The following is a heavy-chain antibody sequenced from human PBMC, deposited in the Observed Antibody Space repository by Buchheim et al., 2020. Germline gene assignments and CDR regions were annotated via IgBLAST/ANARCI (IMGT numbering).Heavy chain of an antibody. D-gene: IGHD1-26*01. J-gene: IGHJ4*02. Sequence: EVQLVESGGGLVQPGGSLRLSCAASGFTFSNYWMTWVRQAPGKGLERLANINQDGTEKNYVDSLMGRFTISRDNARNSLYLQMNSLRVEDTAVYYCVRDQGASGDYWGQGTL. V-gene: IGHV3-7*01. CDR3: VRDQGASGDY. CDR2: INQDGTEK. CDR1: GFTFSNYW.